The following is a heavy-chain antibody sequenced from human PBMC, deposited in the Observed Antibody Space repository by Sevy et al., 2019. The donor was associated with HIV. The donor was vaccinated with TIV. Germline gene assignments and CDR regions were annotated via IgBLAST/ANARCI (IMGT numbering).Heavy chain of an antibody. CDR2: MNPNSGNT. CDR3: AREVVTATNWFDP. Sequence: ASVKVSCKASGYTFTSYDINWVRQATGQGLEWMGWMNPNSGNTGYAQKFQGRVTMTRNTSISTAYMELSSLRSEDTALYYCAREVVTATNWFDPWGQGTLVTVSS. D-gene: IGHD2-21*02. J-gene: IGHJ5*02. V-gene: IGHV1-8*01. CDR1: GYTFTSYD.